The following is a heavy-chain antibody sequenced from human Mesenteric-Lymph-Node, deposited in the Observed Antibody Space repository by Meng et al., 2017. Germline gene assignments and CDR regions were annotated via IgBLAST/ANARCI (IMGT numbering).Heavy chain of an antibody. CDR1: GYSFTSYW. CDR3: ARTPGASVGKLDY. V-gene: IGHV5-51*01. J-gene: IGHJ4*02. D-gene: IGHD1-26*01. CDR2: IYPGDSDT. Sequence: GGSLRLSCKGSGYSFTSYWIGWVRQMPGKGLEWMGIIYPGDSDTRYSPSFQGQVTISADKSISTAYLQWSSLKASDTAMYYCARTPGASVGKLDYWGQGTLVTVSS.